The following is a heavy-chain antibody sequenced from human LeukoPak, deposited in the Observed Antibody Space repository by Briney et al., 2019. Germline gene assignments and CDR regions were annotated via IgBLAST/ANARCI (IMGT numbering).Heavy chain of an antibody. CDR2: IIPIFGTA. J-gene: IGHJ4*02. CDR3: ARAREPGSYSSSSDY. V-gene: IGHV1-69*05. CDR1: GGTFSSYA. Sequence: SSVKVSCKASGGTFSSYAISWVRQAPGQGLEWMGRIIPIFGTANYAQKFQGRVTITTDESTSTAYMELSSLRSEDTAVYYCARAREPGSYSSSSDYWGQGTLATVSS. D-gene: IGHD6-6*01.